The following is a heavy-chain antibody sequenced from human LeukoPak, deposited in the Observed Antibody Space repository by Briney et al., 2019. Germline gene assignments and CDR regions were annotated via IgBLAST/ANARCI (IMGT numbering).Heavy chain of an antibody. CDR1: GFTFGDHI. J-gene: IGHJ4*02. V-gene: IGHV3-48*01. CDR2: VSGSGSTV. Sequence: GGSLRLSCAASGFTFGDHIMNWVRQLPGKRLEWVAYVSGSGSTVYYADSVKGRFTASRDNGKSSLYLQMNSLRVEDTALYYCVRQFASWGQGTLVTVSS. CDR3: VRQFAS.